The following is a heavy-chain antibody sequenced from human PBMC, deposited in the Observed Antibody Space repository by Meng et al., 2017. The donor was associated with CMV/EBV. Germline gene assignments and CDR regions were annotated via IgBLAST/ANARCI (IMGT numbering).Heavy chain of an antibody. J-gene: IGHJ3*02. CDR1: GFTFSSYA. CDR3: ARDLNRNYVRGAFDI. Sequence: GGSLRLSCAASGFTFSSYAMHWVRQAPGKGLEWVAVISYDGSNKYYADSVKGRFTISRDNSKNTLYLQMNSLRAEDTAVYYCARDLNRNYVRGAFDIWGQGTMVTVSS. CDR2: ISYDGSNK. V-gene: IGHV3-30-3*01. D-gene: IGHD1-7*01.